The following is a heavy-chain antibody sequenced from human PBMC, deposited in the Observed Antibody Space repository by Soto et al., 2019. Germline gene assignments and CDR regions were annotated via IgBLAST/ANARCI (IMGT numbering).Heavy chain of an antibody. CDR3: PRDCYDDPGRPHPAY. CDR2: VYYLGST. J-gene: IGHJ4*02. Sequence: SETLSLTCTVAGGSISSGDYYWSWIRQSPGKGLEWIGYVYYLGSTDYNPSLKSRVTISVDTSKRQFSLKLSSVTVADTAVYYCPRDCYDDPGRPHPAYWRAAAQVTV. D-gene: IGHD2-2*01. V-gene: IGHV4-61*08. CDR1: GGSISSGDYY.